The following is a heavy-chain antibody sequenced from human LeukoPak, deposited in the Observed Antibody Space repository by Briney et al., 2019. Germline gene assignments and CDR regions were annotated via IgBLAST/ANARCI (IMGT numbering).Heavy chain of an antibody. Sequence: GESLKISCKGSGYSFTSHWIGWVRQMPGKGLEWMGIIYPGDSDTRYSPSFQGQGTISAGKSINTAYLQWSSLKASDTGMYYCATTTTRGMPHYFDYWGQGTLVTVSS. D-gene: IGHD1-1*01. CDR1: GYSFTSHW. CDR3: ATTTTRGMPHYFDY. J-gene: IGHJ4*02. V-gene: IGHV5-51*01. CDR2: IYPGDSDT.